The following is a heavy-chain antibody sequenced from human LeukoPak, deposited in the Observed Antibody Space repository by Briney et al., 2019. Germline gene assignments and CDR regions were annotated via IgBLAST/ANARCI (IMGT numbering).Heavy chain of an antibody. J-gene: IGHJ4*02. Sequence: GGSLRLSCAASGFTFDDYAMHWVRQAPAKGLEWVSGMSWNSGSIGYADSVKGRFTISRDNAKNSLYLQMNSLRAEDTALYYCAKDRGAVAGIDFDYWGQGTLVTVSS. CDR1: GFTFDDYA. CDR3: AKDRGAVAGIDFDY. D-gene: IGHD6-19*01. CDR2: MSWNSGSI. V-gene: IGHV3-9*01.